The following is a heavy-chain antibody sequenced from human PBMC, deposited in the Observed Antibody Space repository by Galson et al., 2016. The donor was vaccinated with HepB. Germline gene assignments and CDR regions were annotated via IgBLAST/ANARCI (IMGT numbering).Heavy chain of an antibody. CDR1: GGSFSGYY. D-gene: IGHD4-17*01. Sequence: ETLSLTCAVYGGSFSGYYWNWIRQPPGKGLEWIGEVYHSGDTNYRSKWYNDYAPSVKGRINIDPDTSKNQFSLQLKSMTPEDTAVYYCAKVTTMWGRLVDYYFDYWGQGTLVTVSS. J-gene: IGHJ4*02. CDR2: VYHSGDT. CDR3: AKVTTMWGRLVDYYFDY. V-gene: IGHV4-34*01.